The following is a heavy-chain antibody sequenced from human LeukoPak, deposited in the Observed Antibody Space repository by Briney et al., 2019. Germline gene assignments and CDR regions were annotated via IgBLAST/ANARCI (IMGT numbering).Heavy chain of an antibody. Sequence: WMGWINPNSGGTNYAQKFQGRVTMTRDTSISTAYMELSRLRSDDTAVYYCARGIGYEPFDYWGQGTLVTVSS. D-gene: IGHD5-12*01. V-gene: IGHV1-2*02. CDR2: INPNSGGT. CDR3: ARGIGYEPFDY. J-gene: IGHJ4*02.